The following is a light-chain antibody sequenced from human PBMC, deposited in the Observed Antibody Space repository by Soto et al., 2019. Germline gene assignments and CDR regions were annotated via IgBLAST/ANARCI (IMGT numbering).Light chain of an antibody. CDR1: QDITNY. J-gene: IGKJ5*01. CDR2: AAS. CDR3: QKYHSAPIT. V-gene: IGKV1-27*01. Sequence: DIQMTQSPSSLTASVGDRVTITCRASQDITNYLAWYQQKPGKGPKLLIYAASTLQSGVPSRFIGSGSGTDFTLTISSLQPEDVATYYCQKYHSAPITFGRGTRLEI.